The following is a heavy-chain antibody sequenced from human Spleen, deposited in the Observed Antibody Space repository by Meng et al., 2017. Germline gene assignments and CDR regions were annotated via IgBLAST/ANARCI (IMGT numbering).Heavy chain of an antibody. CDR2: ISSSGSTT. D-gene: IGHD3-22*01. CDR3: ATVLFNYYYDSSGYWFDP. J-gene: IGHJ5*02. Sequence: GESLKISCAASGFTFSNYEMDWVRQAPGKGLEWVSHISSSGSTTYYADSVKGRFTISRDNAKNTLYLHMNSLRVEDTAVYYCATVLFNYYYDSSGYWFDPWGQGTLVTVSS. V-gene: IGHV3-48*03. CDR1: GFTFSNYE.